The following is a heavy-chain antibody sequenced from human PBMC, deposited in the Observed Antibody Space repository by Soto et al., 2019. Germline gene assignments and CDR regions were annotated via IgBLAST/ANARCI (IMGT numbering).Heavy chain of an antibody. V-gene: IGHV4-34*01. CDR1: GGSFSGYY. CDR2: INHSGST. Sequence: SETLSLTCAVYGGSFSGYYWSWIRQPPGKGLEWIGEINHSGSTNYNPSLKSRVTISVDTSKNQFSLKLSSVTAADTAVYYCARSRLQLFTGDYMDVWGKGTTVTVSS. CDR3: ARSRLQLFTGDYMDV. J-gene: IGHJ6*03. D-gene: IGHD2-8*02.